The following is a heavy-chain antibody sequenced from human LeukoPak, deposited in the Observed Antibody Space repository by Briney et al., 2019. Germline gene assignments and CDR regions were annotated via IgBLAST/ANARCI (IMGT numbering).Heavy chain of an antibody. CDR1: GYSISSGYY. CDR2: IYHSGST. V-gene: IGHV4-38-2*02. CDR3: ARARREMVDY. D-gene: IGHD5-24*01. Sequence: SETLSLTCTVSGYSISSGYYWGWIRQPPGKGLEWIGSIYHSGSTYYNPSLKSRVTISVDTSKNQFSLKLSSVTAADTAVYYCARARREMVDYWGQGALVTVSS. J-gene: IGHJ4*02.